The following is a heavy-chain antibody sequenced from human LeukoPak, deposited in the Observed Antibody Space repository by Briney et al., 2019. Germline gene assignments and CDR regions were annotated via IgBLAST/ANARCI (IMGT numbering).Heavy chain of an antibody. V-gene: IGHV3-23*01. Sequence: PGGSLRLSCAASGFTFSSYAMSWVRQAPGKGLEWVSATSGSGGSTYYADSVKGRFTISRDNSKNPQSLQMNSLRAEDTAVYYCLGYCSGNNCYSGGYWGQGTLVTVSS. J-gene: IGHJ4*02. CDR1: GFTFSSYA. CDR2: TSGSGGST. CDR3: LGYCSGNNCYSGGY. D-gene: IGHD2-15*01.